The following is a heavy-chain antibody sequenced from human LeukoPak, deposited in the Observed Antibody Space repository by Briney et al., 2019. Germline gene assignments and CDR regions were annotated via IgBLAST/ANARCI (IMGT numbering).Heavy chain of an antibody. V-gene: IGHV3-21*01. CDR3: GGDREMGTIRNGFDV. D-gene: IGHD5-24*01. J-gene: IGHJ3*01. CDR2: ISTSSSDI. CDR1: GFTFSAYS. Sequence: PGPSLRLSCSASGFTFSAYSINSVRHHPGKCLELVSSISTSSSDINYANPVKDRLTASRDNAKNSQFLQMNSLRAEDTALYYCGGDREMGTIRNGFDVWGQGTIVSVSS.